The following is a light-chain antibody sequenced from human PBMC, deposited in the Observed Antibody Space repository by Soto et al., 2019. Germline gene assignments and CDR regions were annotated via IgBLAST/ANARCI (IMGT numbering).Light chain of an antibody. CDR2: DVS. CDR3: SSYTSTSTPWV. Sequence: QSALTQPASVSGSPGQSITISCTGTNSDIGGYNYVSWYQHHPGKAPKLMIYDVSNRPSGVSNRFSGSKSGNTASLTLSGLQTEDEADYYCSSYTSTSTPWVFGGGIQLTVL. J-gene: IGLJ3*02. V-gene: IGLV2-14*03. CDR1: NSDIGGYNY.